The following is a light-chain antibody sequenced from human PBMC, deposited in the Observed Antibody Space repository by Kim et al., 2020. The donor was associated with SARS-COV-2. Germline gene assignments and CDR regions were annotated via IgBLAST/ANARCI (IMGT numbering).Light chain of an antibody. CDR3: AAWDDSLSGRV. CDR2: SNN. CDR1: SSNIGSNY. V-gene: IGLV1-47*02. J-gene: IGLJ2*01. Sequence: ELTQPPSASGTPGQRVTISCSGSSSNIGSNYVYWYQQLPGTAPKLLIDSNNQRPSGVPDRFSGSKSGTSASLAISGLRSEDEADYYCAAWDDSLSGRVFGGGTQLTVL.